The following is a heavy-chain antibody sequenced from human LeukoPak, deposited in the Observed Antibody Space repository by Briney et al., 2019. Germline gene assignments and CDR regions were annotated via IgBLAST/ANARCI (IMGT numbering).Heavy chain of an antibody. J-gene: IGHJ4*02. D-gene: IGHD1-26*01. CDR3: ARSRSGSLSN. CDR1: GFTLSSNW. Sequence: GGSLSLSCAASGFTLSSNWMHWARQAPGKGLVRVSRINPDESTTTYAESVKGQVTISRDNDSKMLFLQMNSLRAEDTAMYYCARSRSGSLSNWRQGTLVTVCS. V-gene: IGHV3-74*01. CDR2: INPDESTT.